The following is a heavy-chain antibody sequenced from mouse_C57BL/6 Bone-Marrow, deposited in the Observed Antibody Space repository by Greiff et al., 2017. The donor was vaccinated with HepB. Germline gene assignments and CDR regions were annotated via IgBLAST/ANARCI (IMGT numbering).Heavy chain of an antibody. J-gene: IGHJ4*01. CDR3: ARLGVSYGYYAMDY. CDR1: GFTFSDYY. D-gene: IGHD1-1*01. Sequence: EVKLMESGGGLVQPGGSLKLSCAASGFTFSDYYMYWVRQTPEKRLEWVAYISNGGGSNYYPDTVKGRFTISRDNAKNTLYLQMSRLKSEDTAMYYCARLGVSYGYYAMDYWGQGTSVTVSS. CDR2: ISNGGGSN. V-gene: IGHV5-12*01.